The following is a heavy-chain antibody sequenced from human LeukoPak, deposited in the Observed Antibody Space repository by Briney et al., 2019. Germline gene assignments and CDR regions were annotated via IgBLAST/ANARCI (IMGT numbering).Heavy chain of an antibody. V-gene: IGHV3-74*03. D-gene: IGHD4-23*01. CDR1: GFSFSSSW. Sequence: SGGSLRLSCAASGFSFSSSWMHWVRQAPGKGLMWVSRISDDGTSTMYAASVKGRFTMSKSNAKNTLSLQMDSLTAEDTAVYYCARSYGGVDYWGQGVLVTVS. CDR2: ISDDGTST. J-gene: IGHJ4*01. CDR3: ARSYGGVDY.